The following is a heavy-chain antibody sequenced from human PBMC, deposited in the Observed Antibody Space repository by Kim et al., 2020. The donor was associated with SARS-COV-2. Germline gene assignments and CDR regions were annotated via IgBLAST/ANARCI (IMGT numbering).Heavy chain of an antibody. Sequence: GGSLRLSCAASGFTFSSYAMHWVRQAPGKGLEWVAVISYDGSNKYYVDSVKGPFTISRDNSKNTLYLQMNSLRAEDTAVYYCARESGITIFGVVRGGMDVWGQGTTVTVSS. D-gene: IGHD3-3*01. V-gene: IGHV3-30*04. CDR3: ARESGITIFGVVRGGMDV. CDR2: ISYDGSNK. CDR1: GFTFSSYA. J-gene: IGHJ6*02.